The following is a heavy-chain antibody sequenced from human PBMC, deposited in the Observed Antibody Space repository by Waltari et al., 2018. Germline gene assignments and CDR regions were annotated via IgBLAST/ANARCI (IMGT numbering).Heavy chain of an antibody. J-gene: IGHJ2*01. CDR3: AISTGSDWYFDL. D-gene: IGHD2-8*02. Sequence: QVQLVQSGAEVKKPGSSVKVSCKASGDTFSNYAIAWVRQAPGQGLEWMGGIIPIFGEPKSAQKFQGRVTITADESTSTAYMALSSLRSDDTAVYYCAISTGSDWYFDLWGRGTLVTVSS. CDR1: GDTFSNYA. V-gene: IGHV1-69*01. CDR2: IIPIFGEP.